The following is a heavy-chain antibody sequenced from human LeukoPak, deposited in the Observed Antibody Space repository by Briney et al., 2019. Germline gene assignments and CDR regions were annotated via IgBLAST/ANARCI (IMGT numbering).Heavy chain of an antibody. CDR2: VSWSSGSI. D-gene: IGHD6-19*01. CDR3: AKDIEIEGSGWPRLGFDY. Sequence: GGSLRLSCAASGFTFDDYAIHWVRQAPGKGLEWVSGVSWSSGSIAYADSVKGRFTISRDNAKNSLYLQMNSLRAEDTALYYCAKDIEIEGSGWPRLGFDYWGQGTLVTVSS. CDR1: GFTFDDYA. J-gene: IGHJ4*02. V-gene: IGHV3-9*01.